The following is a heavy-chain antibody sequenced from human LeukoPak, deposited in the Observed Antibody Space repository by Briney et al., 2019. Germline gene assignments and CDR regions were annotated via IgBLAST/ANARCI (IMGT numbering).Heavy chain of an antibody. J-gene: IGHJ6*02. Sequence: GSLRLSCAASGFTFSDYYMSWIRQAPGKGLEWVSYISSSGSTIYYADSVKGRFTISRDNAKNSLYLQMNSLRAEDTAVYYCARDSMSAAAGYYYGMDVWGQGTTVTVSS. CDR3: ARDSMSAAAGYYYGMDV. CDR1: GFTFSDYY. CDR2: ISSSGSTI. V-gene: IGHV3-11*04. D-gene: IGHD6-13*01.